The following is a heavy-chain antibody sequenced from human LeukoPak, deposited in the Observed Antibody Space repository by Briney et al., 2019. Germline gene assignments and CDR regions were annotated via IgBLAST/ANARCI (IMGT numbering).Heavy chain of an antibody. J-gene: IGHJ4*02. CDR3: ARRGNPGTYFDY. CDR1: GFTFDDYA. V-gene: IGHV3-66*04. D-gene: IGHD6-13*01. Sequence: GGSLRLSCAASGFTFDDYAMHWVRQAPGKGLEWVSVIYSGGDTYYADSLKGRFTISRDNSKNTLYLQISTLRVEDTAVYYCARRGNPGTYFDYWGQGTLVAVSS. CDR2: IYSGGDT.